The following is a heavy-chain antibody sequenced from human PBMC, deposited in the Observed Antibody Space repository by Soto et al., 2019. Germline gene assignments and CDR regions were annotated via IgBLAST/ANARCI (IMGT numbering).Heavy chain of an antibody. CDR1: GYTFTSYG. Sequence: ASVKVSCKASGYTFTSYGISWVRQAPGQGLEWMGWISAYNGNTNYAQKLQGRVTMTTDTSTSPAYMELRSLISDDTSVFYCASHVVWGSRGLSAFDILRQGTMVTV. CDR3: ASHVVWGSRGLSAFDI. D-gene: IGHD7-27*01. V-gene: IGHV1-18*01. J-gene: IGHJ3*02. CDR2: ISAYNGNT.